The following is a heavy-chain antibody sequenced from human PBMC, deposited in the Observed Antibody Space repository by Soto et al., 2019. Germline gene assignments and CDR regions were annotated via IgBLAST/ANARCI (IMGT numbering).Heavy chain of an antibody. CDR1: GGSISSSSYY. J-gene: IGHJ4*02. V-gene: IGHV4-39*02. D-gene: IGHD3-10*01. CDR3: ASDTYYYGSGSFADY. Sequence: QLQLQESGPGLVKPSETLSLTCTVSGGSISSSSYYWGWIRQPPGKGLGWIGSIYYSGSTYYNPSLKSRVTISVDTSKNHFSLKLSSVTAADTAVYYCASDTYYYGSGSFADYWGQGTLVTVSS. CDR2: IYYSGST.